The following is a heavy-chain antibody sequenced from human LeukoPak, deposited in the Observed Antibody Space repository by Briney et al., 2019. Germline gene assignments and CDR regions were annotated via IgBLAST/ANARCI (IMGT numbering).Heavy chain of an antibody. CDR3: ARGRRVPAAMGNWFDP. Sequence: GGSLRLSCAASGFTFSSYWMSWVRQAPGKGLEWVANIKQDGSEKYLVDSVKGRFTISRDNAKNSLYLQMNSLRGEDTAVYYCARGRRVPAAMGNWFDPRGQGTLVTVSS. CDR2: IKQDGSEK. J-gene: IGHJ5*02. D-gene: IGHD2-2*01. CDR1: GFTFSSYW. V-gene: IGHV3-7*01.